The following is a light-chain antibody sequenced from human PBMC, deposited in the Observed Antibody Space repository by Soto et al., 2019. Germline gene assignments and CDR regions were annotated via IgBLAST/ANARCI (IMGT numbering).Light chain of an antibody. V-gene: IGKV1-5*03. CDR2: KAS. Sequence: DIQMTQSPSTLSASVGDRVTITCRASQSISSWLAWYQQKPGKVPKLLIYKASSLESGVPSRFSGSGSGTEFTLTISSLQPDDFATYYCQQYNSYWWTFGQGTKVDIK. CDR1: QSISSW. CDR3: QQYNSYWWT. J-gene: IGKJ1*01.